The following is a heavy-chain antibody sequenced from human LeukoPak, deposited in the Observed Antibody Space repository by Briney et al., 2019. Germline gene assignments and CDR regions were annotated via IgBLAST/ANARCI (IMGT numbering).Heavy chain of an antibody. D-gene: IGHD6-13*01. CDR2: INPINPNSDDI. J-gene: IGHJ4*02. CDR3: ARGGYSNSLYDY. CDR1: GYTFTAYY. V-gene: IGHV1-2*02. Sequence: ASVRVSCKTSGYTFTAYYMHWVRQAPGQGLEWMGWINPINPNSDDIHYAQKFRGRVTMTRDTSISTAYVELRSLRADDTAVYYCARGGYSNSLYDYWGQGTLVTVSS.